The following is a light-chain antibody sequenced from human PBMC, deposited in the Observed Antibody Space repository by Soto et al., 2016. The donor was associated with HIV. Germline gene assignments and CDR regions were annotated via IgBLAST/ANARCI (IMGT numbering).Light chain of an antibody. Sequence: SYELTQPPSVSVAPGKTARITCGGNNIGSKSVSWYQQKPGQAPVLVVYDDSDRPSGIPDRFSGSNSGNTATLTISRVEAGSEADYYCQAWDSSSDHVVFGGGTKLTVL. CDR1: NIGSKS. CDR2: DDS. J-gene: IGLJ2*01. CDR3: QAWDSSSDHVV. V-gene: IGLV3-21*03.